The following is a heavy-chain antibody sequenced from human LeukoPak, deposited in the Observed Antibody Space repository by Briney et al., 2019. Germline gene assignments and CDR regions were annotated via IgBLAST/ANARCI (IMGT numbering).Heavy chain of an antibody. J-gene: IGHJ4*02. D-gene: IGHD3-10*01. CDR2: ISDSDGST. Sequence: GGSLRLSCEAPGFTFSSFALSWFRQAPGKGREWVSAISDSDGSTYYSNSVKGRFTISRDNSRNTLYLLMNSLRAEDTAIYYCAKPHYFGSGSPDYWGQGTLITVSS. V-gene: IGHV3-23*01. CDR1: GFTFSSFA. CDR3: AKPHYFGSGSPDY.